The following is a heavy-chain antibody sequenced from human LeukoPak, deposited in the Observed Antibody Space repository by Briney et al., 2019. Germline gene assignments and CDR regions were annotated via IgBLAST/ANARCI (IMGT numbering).Heavy chain of an antibody. V-gene: IGHV4-59*01. J-gene: IGHJ4*02. Sequence: PSETLSRTCTVSGGSISSNYWSWIRQPPGKGLEWIGYIYNSGSTIYNPSLKSRVTISVDTSKNQFSLKLSSVTAADTAVYYCAGASRVRLDYWGQGTLVTVSS. CDR3: AGASRVRLDY. CDR1: GGSISSNY. CDR2: IYNSGST. D-gene: IGHD4/OR15-4a*01.